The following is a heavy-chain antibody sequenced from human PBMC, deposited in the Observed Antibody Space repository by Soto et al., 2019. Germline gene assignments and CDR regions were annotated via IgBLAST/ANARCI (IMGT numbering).Heavy chain of an antibody. CDR1: GFAFRSVG. J-gene: IGHJ6*02. Sequence: GGSLRLSCAASGFAFRSVGIHWVRQAPGKGLEWVSVIYSGGSTYYADSVKGRFTISRDNSKNTLYLQMNSLRAEDTAVYYCARDQFYYGMDVCGQGTTVTVSS. CDR3: ARDQFYYGMDV. CDR2: IYSGGST. V-gene: IGHV3-66*01.